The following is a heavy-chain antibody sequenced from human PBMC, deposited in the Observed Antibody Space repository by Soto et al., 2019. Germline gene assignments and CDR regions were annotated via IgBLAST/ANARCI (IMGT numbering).Heavy chain of an antibody. J-gene: IGHJ4*02. CDR3: ASSGYSYGYYFDY. CDR2: IYHSGST. Sequence: PSETLSLTCAVSGGSISSSNWWSWVRQPPGKGLEWIGEIYHSGSTNYNPSLKSRVTISVDKSKNQFSLKLSSVTAADTAVYYCASSGYSYGYYFDYWGQGNLVTVSS. D-gene: IGHD5-18*01. CDR1: GGSISSSNW. V-gene: IGHV4-4*02.